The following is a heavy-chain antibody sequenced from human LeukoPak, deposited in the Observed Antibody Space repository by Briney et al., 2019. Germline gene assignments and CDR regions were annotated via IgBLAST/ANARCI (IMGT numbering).Heavy chain of an antibody. Sequence: PGGSLRLSCAASGFTFSSYSMNWVRQAPGKGLEWVSSISSSSSYIYYADSVKGRFTISRDNAKNSLYLQMNSLRAEDTAVYYCARSIAAPGKSWFDPWGQGTLVTVSS. D-gene: IGHD6-13*01. CDR1: GFTFSSYS. CDR3: ARSIAAPGKSWFDP. J-gene: IGHJ5*02. CDR2: ISSSSSYI. V-gene: IGHV3-21*01.